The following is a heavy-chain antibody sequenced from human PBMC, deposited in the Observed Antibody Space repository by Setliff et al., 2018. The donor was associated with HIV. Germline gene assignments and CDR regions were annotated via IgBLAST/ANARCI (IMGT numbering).Heavy chain of an antibody. CDR1: GGTFSNYG. V-gene: IGHV1-69*13. Sequence: SVKVSCKAYGGTFSNYGISWVRQAPGQGLEWMGGIIPIFGTANYAQKFQGRATITADASTTTAYMELSSLRSEDTALYYCARVNSDAFDVWGQGTKVTVSS. CDR3: ARVNSDAFDV. J-gene: IGHJ3*01. CDR2: IIPIFGTA.